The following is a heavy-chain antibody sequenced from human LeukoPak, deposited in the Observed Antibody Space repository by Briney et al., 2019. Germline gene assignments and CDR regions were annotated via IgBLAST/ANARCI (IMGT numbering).Heavy chain of an antibody. CDR2: IWYDGSNK. V-gene: IGHV3-33*01. CDR1: GFTFSSHG. J-gene: IGHJ4*02. D-gene: IGHD2-2*01. Sequence: GRSLRLSCAASGFTFSSHGMQWVRQAPGKGLEWVAVIWYDGSNKYYTDSVKGRFTISRDNSKNTLYLQMNSLRAEDTAVYYCARGIGGPAGEGYYFDHWGQGTLVTVSS. CDR3: ARGIGGPAGEGYYFDH.